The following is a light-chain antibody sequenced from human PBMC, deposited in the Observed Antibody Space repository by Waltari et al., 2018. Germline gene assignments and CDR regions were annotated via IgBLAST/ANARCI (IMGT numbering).Light chain of an antibody. CDR1: SGHSSNI. J-gene: IGLJ3*02. CDR3: QTGGHGTWV. CDR2: VNSDCSH. Sequence: QLVVTQSPSASASLGASVKLTCTLSSGHSSNIIAWLQQQPEKGPRYLMKVNSDCSHSRGDDIPACFSGSSSGAERHRTISSLQAEDDADDYCQTGGHGTWVFGGGTKLTVL. V-gene: IGLV4-69*01.